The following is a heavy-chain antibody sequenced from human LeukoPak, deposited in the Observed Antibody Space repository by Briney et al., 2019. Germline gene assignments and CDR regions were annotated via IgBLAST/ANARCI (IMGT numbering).Heavy chain of an antibody. D-gene: IGHD4-17*01. J-gene: IGHJ4*02. CDR2: ISYDGTEK. CDR3: ARDGHGVPLDY. Sequence: GRSLRLSCAASGLSFSSYAMHWVRQAPGKGLEWVAVISYDGTEKYYGDSVKGRFTISRDNSKNTLYLQMNSLRAEDTALYYCARDGHGVPLDYWGQGTLVTVSP. CDR1: GLSFSSYA. V-gene: IGHV3-30-3*01.